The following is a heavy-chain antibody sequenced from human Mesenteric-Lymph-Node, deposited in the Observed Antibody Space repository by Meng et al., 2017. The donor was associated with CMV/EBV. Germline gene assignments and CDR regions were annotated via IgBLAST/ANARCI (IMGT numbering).Heavy chain of an antibody. Sequence: ASVKVSCKASGYTFSAYYIHWVRQAPGQGPEWMGWINPKTGGTVYAQKFQGRVTMTRDTSMSTGYIDLSRLRSDDMAVYYCARGYVDFWSGSMRPHGTDVWGQGTTVTVSS. CDR1: GYTFSAYY. V-gene: IGHV1-2*02. J-gene: IGHJ6*02. CDR2: INPKTGGT. D-gene: IGHD3-3*01. CDR3: ARGYVDFWSGSMRPHGTDV.